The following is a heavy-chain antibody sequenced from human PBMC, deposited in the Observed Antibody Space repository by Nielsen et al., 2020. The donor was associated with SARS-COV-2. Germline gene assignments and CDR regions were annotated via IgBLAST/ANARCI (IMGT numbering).Heavy chain of an antibody. V-gene: IGHV3-48*03. J-gene: IGHJ4*02. Sequence: GGSLRLSCVASGFTFRGYEMNWVRQAPGKGLEWVSYISSDATTIFYVDSVKGRFIMSRDNARNSLYLQMNSLRVEDTAIYYCVRENGHLDYWGQGALVTVSS. CDR1: GFTFRGYE. CDR2: ISSDATTI. D-gene: IGHD2-8*01. CDR3: VRENGHLDY.